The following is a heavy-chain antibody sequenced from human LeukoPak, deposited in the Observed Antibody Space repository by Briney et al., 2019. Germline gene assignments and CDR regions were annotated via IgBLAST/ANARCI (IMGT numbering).Heavy chain of an antibody. V-gene: IGHV3-48*03. J-gene: IGHJ6*03. Sequence: PGGSLRLSCAASGFTFSSYEMNWVRQAPGKGVEWVSYISSSGSTIYYADSVKGRFTISRDNAKNSLYLQMNSLRAEDTAVYYCARIEHYYYYMDVWGKGTTVTVSS. CDR2: ISSSGSTI. CDR1: GFTFSSYE. D-gene: IGHD5-24*01. CDR3: ARIEHYYYYMDV.